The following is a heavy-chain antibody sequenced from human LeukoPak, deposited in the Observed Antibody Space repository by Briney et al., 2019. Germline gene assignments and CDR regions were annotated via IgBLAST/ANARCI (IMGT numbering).Heavy chain of an antibody. J-gene: IGHJ4*02. CDR1: GFTFSSYG. Sequence: PGGSLRLSCAASGFTFSSYGMHWVRQAPGKGLEWVAFIRYDGSNKYYADSVKGRFTISRDNAKNTLYLQMNSLRAEDTAVYYCARDTAAGFDYWGQGTLVTVSS. D-gene: IGHD6-25*01. CDR2: IRYDGSNK. V-gene: IGHV3-30*02. CDR3: ARDTAAGFDY.